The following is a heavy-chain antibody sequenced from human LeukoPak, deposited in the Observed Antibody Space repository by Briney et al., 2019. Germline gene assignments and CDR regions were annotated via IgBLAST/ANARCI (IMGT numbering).Heavy chain of an antibody. J-gene: IGHJ4*02. D-gene: IGHD1-1*01. V-gene: IGHV4-34*01. CDR3: ARGGNWNDVGY. CDR2: INHSGST. CDR1: GGSFSGYY. Sequence: SGTLSLTCAVYGGSFSGYYWSWIRQPPGKGLEWIGEINHSGSTNYNPSLKNRVTISVDTSKNQFSLKLSSVTAADTAVYYCARGGNWNDVGYWGQGTLVTVSS.